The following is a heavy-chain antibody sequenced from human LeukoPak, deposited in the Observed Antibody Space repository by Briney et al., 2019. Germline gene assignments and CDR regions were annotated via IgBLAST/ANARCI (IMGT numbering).Heavy chain of an antibody. Sequence: PQTLSLTCTVSGGSISSGDYYWSWLRQPPGKGLEWVGYMYYSGSTYYNPSLKSRVTISVDTSKNQFSLKLSSVTAADTAVYYCARPYYYDSRIDPWGQGTLVTVSS. CDR3: ARPYYYDSRIDP. D-gene: IGHD3-22*01. V-gene: IGHV4-30-4*01. J-gene: IGHJ5*02. CDR2: MYYSGST. CDR1: GGSISSGDYY.